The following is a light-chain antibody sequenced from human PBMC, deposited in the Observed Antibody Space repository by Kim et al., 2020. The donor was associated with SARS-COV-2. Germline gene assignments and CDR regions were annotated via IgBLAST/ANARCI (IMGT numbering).Light chain of an antibody. Sequence: RVPITCTGCRSNIGAGYDVHWYQQLPGTAPKLLIYGNSNRPSGVPDRFSGSKSGTSASLAITGLQAEDEADYYCQSYDSSLSGSVFGGGTQLTVL. CDR2: GNS. J-gene: IGLJ2*01. CDR1: RSNIGAGYD. CDR3: QSYDSSLSGSV. V-gene: IGLV1-40*01.